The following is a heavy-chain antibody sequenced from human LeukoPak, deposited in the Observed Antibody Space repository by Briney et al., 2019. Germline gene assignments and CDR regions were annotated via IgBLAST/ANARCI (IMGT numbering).Heavy chain of an antibody. V-gene: IGHV3-48*01. J-gene: IGHJ6*02. D-gene: IGHD3-10*01. CDR1: GFTFSSYT. CDR3: AKDHKTYYYGSGSPTPDADV. Sequence: GGSLRLSCAASGFTFSSYTMNWVRQPPGKGLEWVSNIGTSSTTIYYADSVKGRFTISRDNAKNSLYLQMNSLRAEDTAVYYCAKDHKTYYYGSGSPTPDADVWGQGTTVTVSS. CDR2: IGTSSTTI.